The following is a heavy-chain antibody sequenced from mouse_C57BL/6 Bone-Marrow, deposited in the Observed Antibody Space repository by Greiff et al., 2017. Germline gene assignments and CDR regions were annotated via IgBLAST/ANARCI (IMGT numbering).Heavy chain of an antibody. J-gene: IGHJ2*01. Sequence: VQLQQPGTELVKPGASVKLSCKASGYTFTSYWMHWVKQRPGQGLEWIGNINPSNGGTNYNEKFKNKATLTVDKSSSPAYMQLSSLTSEESAVSYCAKDYDYDGGYFDYWGQGTTLTVSS. CDR3: AKDYDYDGGYFDY. CDR2: INPSNGGT. D-gene: IGHD2-4*01. CDR1: GYTFTSYW. V-gene: IGHV1-53*01.